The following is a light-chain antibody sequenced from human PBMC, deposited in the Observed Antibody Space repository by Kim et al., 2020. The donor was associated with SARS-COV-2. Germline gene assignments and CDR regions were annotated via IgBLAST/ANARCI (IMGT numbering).Light chain of an antibody. J-gene: IGKJ4*01. CDR2: GES. CDR3: QQYDEFPLT. Sequence: DIVLTQSPGTLSFSPGERATLSCRASQRVTSSNLAWYQQKPGQAPRLLIYGESNRATGIPDRFSGSESGTDFTLTISRLEPEDFAVYYCQQYDEFPLTFGGGTKVDIK. V-gene: IGKV3-20*01. CDR1: QRVTSSN.